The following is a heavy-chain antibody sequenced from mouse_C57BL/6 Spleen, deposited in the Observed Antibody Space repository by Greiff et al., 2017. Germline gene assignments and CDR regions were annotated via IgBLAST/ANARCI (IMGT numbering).Heavy chain of an antibody. CDR2: LYPRSGNT. CDR3: GRKGDFAY. J-gene: IGHJ3*01. V-gene: IGHV1-81*01. Sequence: VKLMESGAELARPGASVKLSCKASGYTFPSYGISWVPQRTGQGLELIGELYPRSGNTYYNEKVKGKATLTADKSSSTAYMELRSLTSEDSAVYFCGRKGDFAYWGQGTLVTVSA. CDR1: GYTFPSYG.